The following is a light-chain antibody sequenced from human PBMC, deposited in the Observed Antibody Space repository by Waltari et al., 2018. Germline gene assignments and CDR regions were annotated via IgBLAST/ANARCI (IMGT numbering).Light chain of an antibody. Sequence: EIVLTQSPGTLSLSPGERTTLSCRASQRVSRYLAWYQQKPGQAPRLLLYDASTRSTGIPDRVSGSGSGTDFSLTISRLEPEDFAVYYCQKYGRLPATFGQGTKVEIK. CDR2: DAS. CDR1: QRVSRY. V-gene: IGKV3-20*01. J-gene: IGKJ1*01. CDR3: QKYGRLPAT.